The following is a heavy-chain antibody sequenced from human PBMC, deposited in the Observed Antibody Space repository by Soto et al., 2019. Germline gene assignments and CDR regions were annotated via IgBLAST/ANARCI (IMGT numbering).Heavy chain of an antibody. CDR3: ARDIEGSGSYYYYYYYGMDV. CDR1: GYTFTSYA. D-gene: IGHD3-10*01. V-gene: IGHV7-4-1*01. Sequence: ASVKVSCKASGYTFTSYAMNWVRQAPGQGLEWMGWINTNTGNPTYAQGFTGRFVFSLDTSVSTAYLQICSLKAEDTAVYYCARDIEGSGSYYYYYYYGMDVWGQGTTVTVSS. J-gene: IGHJ6*02. CDR2: INTNTGNP.